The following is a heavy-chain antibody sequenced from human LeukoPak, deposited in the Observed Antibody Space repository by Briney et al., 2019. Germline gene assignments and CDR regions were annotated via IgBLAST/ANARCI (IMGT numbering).Heavy chain of an antibody. CDR2: INHSGST. J-gene: IGHJ4*02. V-gene: IGHV4-34*01. CDR3: ARHPYSNFVLDY. D-gene: IGHD4-11*01. Sequence: PSETLSLTCAVYGGSFSGYYWSWIRQPPGKGLEWIGEINHSGSTNYNPSLKSRVTISVDTSKNQFSLKLSSVTAADTAVYYCARHPYSNFVLDYWGQGTQVIVSS. CDR1: GGSFSGYY.